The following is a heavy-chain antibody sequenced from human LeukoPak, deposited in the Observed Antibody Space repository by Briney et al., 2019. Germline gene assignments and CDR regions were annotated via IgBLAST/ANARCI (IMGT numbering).Heavy chain of an antibody. D-gene: IGHD3-22*01. CDR3: AVMHRYYDGSGYWVQ. CDR1: GFTFGSYA. CDR2: ISTSGGTT. Sequence: AGGSLRLSCAASGFTFGSYAMSWVRQAPGKGLEWVSGISTSGGTTSYAESVKGRFTVSRDNPRNTLYMEMNSLRDEDTAVYYCAVMHRYYDGSGYWVQWGQGTLVTVSS. J-gene: IGHJ4*02. V-gene: IGHV3-23*01.